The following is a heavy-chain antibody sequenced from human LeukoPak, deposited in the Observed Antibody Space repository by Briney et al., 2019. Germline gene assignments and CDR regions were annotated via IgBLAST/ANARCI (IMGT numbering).Heavy chain of an antibody. CDR2: IYPNGAT. V-gene: IGHV4-4*07. D-gene: IGHD1-26*01. CDR3: ARTSATGATYFDY. CDR1: GGSLSIYY. Sequence: PSETLSLTCSISGGSLSIYYWSWIRHPAGKGLEWIGRIYPNGATHYNPSLKSRVTISSDSSKSHYSLNLHSVTAADTAVYFCARTSATGATYFDYWGQGTLVTVSS. J-gene: IGHJ4*02.